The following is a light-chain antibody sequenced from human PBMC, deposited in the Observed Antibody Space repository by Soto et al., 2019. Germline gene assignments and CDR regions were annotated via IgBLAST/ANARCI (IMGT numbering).Light chain of an antibody. Sequence: IHITQSASSLSASXEGRVTNTCRASQSISSYLNWYQQKPGKAPKLLIYAASSLQSGVPSRFSGSGSGTDFTFTISSLQPEDIATYYCQQYSHLITFGQGTRLEIK. V-gene: IGKV1-39*01. CDR1: QSISSY. CDR2: AAS. J-gene: IGKJ5*01. CDR3: QQYSHLIT.